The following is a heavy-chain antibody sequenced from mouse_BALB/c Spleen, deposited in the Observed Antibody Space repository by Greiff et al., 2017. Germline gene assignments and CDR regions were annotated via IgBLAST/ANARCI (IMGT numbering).Heavy chain of an antibody. Sequence: QVQLQQSAAELARPGASVKMSCKASGYTFTSYTMHWVKQRPGQGLEWIGYINPSSGYTEYNQKFKDKTTMTADKSSSTAYMQLSSLTSEESAVYYCARYSDLDDWGQGTTRTVSS. CDR1: GYTFTSYT. CDR3: ARYSDLDD. CDR2: INPSSGYT. V-gene: IGHV1-4*02. J-gene: IGHJ2*01.